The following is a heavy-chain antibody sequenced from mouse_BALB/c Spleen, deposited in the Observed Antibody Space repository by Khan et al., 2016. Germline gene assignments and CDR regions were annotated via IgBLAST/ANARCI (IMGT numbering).Heavy chain of an antibody. J-gene: IGHJ2*01. V-gene: IGHV1-15*01. CDR2: IHPGNGGT. CDR1: GYTFTDYE. CDR3: TVGFQREPDLDV. Sequence: QVQLKQPGAELVRPGASVKLSCKALGYTFTDYEIHWVKQTPVHGLEWIGVIHPGNGGTAYNQKFKGKATLTEDKSSSTAYMELSSLTSEDSAVCCCTVGFQREPDLDVWRQGTTLTVS. D-gene: IGHD4-1*01.